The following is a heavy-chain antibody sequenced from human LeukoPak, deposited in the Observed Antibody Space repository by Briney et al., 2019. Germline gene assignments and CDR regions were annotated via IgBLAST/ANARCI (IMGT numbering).Heavy chain of an antibody. D-gene: IGHD5-24*01. J-gene: IGHJ4*02. Sequence: QSGGPLRLSCAASGFTFRNYGMHWVRQAPGKGLEWVAVIYYDGSNKYYADSVKGRFTISRDNSKNTLYLQMNSLRAEDTAVYYCARDFSGDGYNYYFDYWGQGTLVTVSS. CDR3: ARDFSGDGYNYYFDY. CDR1: GFTFRNYG. CDR2: IYYDGSNK. V-gene: IGHV3-33*01.